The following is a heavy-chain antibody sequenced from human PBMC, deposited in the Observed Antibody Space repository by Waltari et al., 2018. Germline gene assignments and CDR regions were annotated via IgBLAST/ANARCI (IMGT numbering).Heavy chain of an antibody. CDR2: IKGDESEK. Sequence: EVQLVESGGALVQPGKSLRLSCAASGFNFRSYWMSWVRQAPGKGPEWVANIKGDESEKYYGDSVRGRFTISRDNAKNILYLQMNWLRAEDTALYHCARSVVTIPGESWGQGTLVSVSS. CDR3: ARSVVTIPGES. J-gene: IGHJ1*01. D-gene: IGHD2-21*02. V-gene: IGHV3-7*03. CDR1: GFNFRSYW.